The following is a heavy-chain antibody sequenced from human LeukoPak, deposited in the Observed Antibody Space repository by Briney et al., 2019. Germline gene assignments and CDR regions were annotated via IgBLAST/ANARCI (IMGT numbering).Heavy chain of an antibody. D-gene: IGHD5-12*01. CDR2: IKQDGSEK. CDR3: AREGGGYSGYDFDGEFDY. CDR1: GFTFSSYW. Sequence: GGSLRLSCAASGFTFSSYWMSRVRQAPGKGLEWVANIKQDGSEKYYVDSVKGRFTISRDNAKNSLYLQMNSLRAEDTAVYYCAREGGGYSGYDFDGEFDYWGQGTLVTVSS. J-gene: IGHJ4*02. V-gene: IGHV3-7*01.